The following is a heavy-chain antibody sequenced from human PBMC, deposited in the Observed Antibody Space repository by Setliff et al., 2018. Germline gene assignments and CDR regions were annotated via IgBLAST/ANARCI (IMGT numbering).Heavy chain of an antibody. CDR2: ISAYNGNT. J-gene: IGHJ4*02. Sequence: ASVKVSCKASGYTFTCYGISWVRQAPGQGLEWMGWISAYNGNTNYAQKLQGRVTMTTDTSTSTAYMELRSLRSDDTAVYYCARDPGWFGELLGYFDYWGQGTLVTVSS. CDR3: ARDPGWFGELLGYFDY. V-gene: IGHV1-18*01. D-gene: IGHD3-10*01. CDR1: GYTFTCYG.